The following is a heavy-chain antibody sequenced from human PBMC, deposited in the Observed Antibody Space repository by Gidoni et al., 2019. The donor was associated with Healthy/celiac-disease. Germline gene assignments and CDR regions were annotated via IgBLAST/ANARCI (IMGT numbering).Heavy chain of an antibody. CDR3: ATTSSIAARPGDY. V-gene: IGHV4-61*01. CDR2: IYYSGST. CDR1: GVSVSSGSYY. Sequence: QVQLQESGPGLVKPSEPLSLPCTVSGVSVSSGSYYWSWIRQPPGKGLGLIGYIYYSGSTNYNPSLKSRVTISVDTSKNQFSLKLSSVTAADTAVYYCATTSSIAARPGDYWGQGTLVTVSS. D-gene: IGHD6-6*01. J-gene: IGHJ4*02.